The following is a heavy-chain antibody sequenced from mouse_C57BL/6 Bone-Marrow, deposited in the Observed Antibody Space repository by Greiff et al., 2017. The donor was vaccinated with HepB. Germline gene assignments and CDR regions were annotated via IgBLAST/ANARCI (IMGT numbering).Heavy chain of an antibody. CDR3: LIHVECYYPYALDY. V-gene: IGHV10-1*01. CDR2: IRSKSNNYAT. CDR1: GFSFNTYA. Sequence: EVQLVESGGGLVQPKGSLTLSCAASGFSFNTYAMNWVRQAPGKGLEWVARIRSKSNNYATYYADSVENSFTISIDDSERMLYLQMNNLITEDTAMNYCLIHVECYYPYALDYWGQGTSVTVSS. D-gene: IGHD2-3*01. J-gene: IGHJ4*01.